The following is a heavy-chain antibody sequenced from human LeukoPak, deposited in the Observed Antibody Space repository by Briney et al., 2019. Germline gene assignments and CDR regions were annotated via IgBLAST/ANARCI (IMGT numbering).Heavy chain of an antibody. CDR3: AREFKMTTSNWFDP. CDR1: GLSVSGNY. J-gene: IGHJ5*02. D-gene: IGHD4-17*01. V-gene: IGHV3-66*01. CDR2: IYSGGNT. Sequence: GGSLRLSCAASGLSVSGNYMNWVGQAPGKAPEWVAVIYSGGNTYYPAAVKGRFTISRDNSKNTLYLQMSSLRAEDTAVYYCAREFKMTTSNWFDPWGQGTLVTVSS.